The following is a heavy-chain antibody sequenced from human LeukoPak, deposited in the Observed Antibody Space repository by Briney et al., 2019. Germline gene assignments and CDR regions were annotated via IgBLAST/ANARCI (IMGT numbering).Heavy chain of an antibody. V-gene: IGHV4-59*08. J-gene: IGHJ4*02. CDR3: ARLGKEVTYTAYYLDY. CDR2: IHYSGHT. Sequence: SETLSLTCTVSGXSISTAYGSWIRQPPGKGLEYIAFIHYSGHTNYNPSLKSRVTISIDTSKNQFSLKLSSVNAADTAVYFCARLGKEVTYTAYYLDYWGQGTLVTVSS. CDR1: GXSISTAY. D-gene: IGHD1-26*01.